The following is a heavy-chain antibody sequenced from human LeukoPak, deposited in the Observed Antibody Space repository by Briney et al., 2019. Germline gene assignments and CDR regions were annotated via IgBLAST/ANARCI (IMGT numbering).Heavy chain of an antibody. CDR1: GFTFSDSR. J-gene: IGHJ6*03. CDR3: ARGQYYEFWSGYRGIYMDV. CDR2: ITGSGGHI. V-gene: IGHV3-21*01. Sequence: AGGSLRLSCAASGFTFSDSRMSWVRQAPGKGLEWVSYITGSGGHIFYGGSIQGRFTISRDNARNSLFLQMNSLRAEDTAVYYCARGQYYEFWSGYRGIYMDVWGKGTTVTVSS. D-gene: IGHD3-3*01.